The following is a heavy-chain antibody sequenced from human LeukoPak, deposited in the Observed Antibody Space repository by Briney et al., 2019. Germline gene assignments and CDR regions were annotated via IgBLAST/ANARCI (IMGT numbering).Heavy chain of an antibody. V-gene: IGHV3-48*03. CDR3: GRDGGHSDSSGYYYSYAFDI. J-gene: IGHJ3*02. CDR1: GFTFSSYE. CDR2: ISSSGSTI. Sequence: GGSLRLSCAASGFTFSSYEMNWVRQAPGKGLEWVSYISSSGSTIYYADSVKGRFTISRDNAKNSLYLQMNSLRDEDTAVYYCGRDGGHSDSSGYYYSYAFDIWGQGTLVTVSS. D-gene: IGHD3-22*01.